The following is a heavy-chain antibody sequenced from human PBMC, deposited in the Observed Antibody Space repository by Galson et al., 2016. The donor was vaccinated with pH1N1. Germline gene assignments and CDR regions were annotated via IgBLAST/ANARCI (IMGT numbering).Heavy chain of an antibody. CDR3: ILLEQGFFDP. V-gene: IGHV3-15*04. CDR1: GFTFINAW. Sequence: LRLSCAASGFTFINAWMTWVRQAPGKGLEWVGRIASKSGGGTTEYAAPLKGRFTISRDDSKNTLYLQMNSLKTEDTAVYYCILLEQGFFDPWGQGTLVTVSS. J-gene: IGHJ5*02. CDR2: IASKSGGGTT. D-gene: IGHD1/OR15-1a*01.